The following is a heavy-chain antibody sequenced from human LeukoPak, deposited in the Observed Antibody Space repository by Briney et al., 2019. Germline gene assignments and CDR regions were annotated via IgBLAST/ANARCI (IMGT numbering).Heavy chain of an antibody. D-gene: IGHD3-10*01. Sequence: SETLSLTCTVSGASLSNYYWSWIRQPPGKGLEWIGYIYYSGSTNYNPSLKSRVTISVDTSKNQFSLKLSSVTAADTAVYYCARNLWFGEPGDYYYYYMDVWGKGTTVTVSS. CDR1: GASLSNYY. J-gene: IGHJ6*03. CDR3: ARNLWFGEPGDYYYYYMDV. V-gene: IGHV4-59*01. CDR2: IYYSGST.